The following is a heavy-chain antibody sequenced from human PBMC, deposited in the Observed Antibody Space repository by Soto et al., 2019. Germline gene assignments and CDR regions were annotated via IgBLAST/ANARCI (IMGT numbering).Heavy chain of an antibody. CDR2: IRSSDNTR. V-gene: IGHV3-11*01. CDR1: GFSFSDYY. D-gene: IGHD2-2*01. CDR3: ARGNALYDY. J-gene: IGHJ4*02. Sequence: LRLSCAASGFSFSDYYMSWIRQAPGKGLEWVSYIRSSDNTRYYADSVKGRFTISRDNAKNSLFLQMNSLRAEDTAVYYCARGNALYDYWGQGTLVTVSS.